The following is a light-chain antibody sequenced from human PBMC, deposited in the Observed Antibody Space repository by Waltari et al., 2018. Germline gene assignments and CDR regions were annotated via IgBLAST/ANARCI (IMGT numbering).Light chain of an antibody. CDR2: AAS. CDR1: QSVSSW. Sequence: DIQMTQSPSTLSASVGERVTITCRASQSVSSWLAWYQQEPGKAPKLLIYAASSLQSGVPSRFSGSGSGTHFTLTISSLQPEDFATYYCQQSYTTPWTFGQGTTVEIK. CDR3: QQSYTTPWT. J-gene: IGKJ1*01. V-gene: IGKV1-39*01.